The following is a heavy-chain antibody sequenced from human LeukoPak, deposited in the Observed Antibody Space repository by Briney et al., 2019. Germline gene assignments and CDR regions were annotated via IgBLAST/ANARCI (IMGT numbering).Heavy chain of an antibody. D-gene: IGHD6-13*01. CDR3: ASGNSIAAAGTEYYYYYYMDV. Sequence: SETLSLTCTVSGGSISSGGYYWSWIRQPPGKGLEWIGYIYHSGSTYYNPSLKSRVTISVDRSKNQFSLKLSSVTAADTAVYYCASGNSIAAAGTEYYYYYYMDVWGKGTTLTVSS. CDR1: GGSISSGGYY. CDR2: IYHSGST. V-gene: IGHV4-30-2*01. J-gene: IGHJ6*03.